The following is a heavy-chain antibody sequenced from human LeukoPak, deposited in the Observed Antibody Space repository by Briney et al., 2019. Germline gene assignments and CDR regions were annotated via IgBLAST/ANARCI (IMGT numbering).Heavy chain of an antibody. CDR3: ARRSSTASRYFDF. V-gene: IGHV5-51*01. Sequence: GESLKISCKGSGYNFTSYWIVWVRQMPGKGLAWLGIIYPGDSDTIYSPSFQGQVTISADKSISTAYLQWSSLKASDTAMYYCARRSSTASRYFDFWGQGALVTVSS. J-gene: IGHJ4*02. CDR1: GYNFTSYW. D-gene: IGHD2/OR15-2a*01. CDR2: IYPGDSDT.